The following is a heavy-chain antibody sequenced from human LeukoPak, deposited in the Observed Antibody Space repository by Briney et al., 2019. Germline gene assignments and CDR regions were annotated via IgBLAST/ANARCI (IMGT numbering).Heavy chain of an antibody. Sequence: GGSLRLSCAASGFISSSYWMSWVRQAPGKGLEWVANIKQDGSEKYYVDSVKGRFTISRDNAKNSLYLQMNSLRVEDTAVYYCARGRECSGTGCYLPGIYWGQGILVTVSS. J-gene: IGHJ4*02. V-gene: IGHV3-7*01. CDR3: ARGRECSGTGCYLPGIY. D-gene: IGHD2-2*01. CDR1: GFISSSYW. CDR2: IKQDGSEK.